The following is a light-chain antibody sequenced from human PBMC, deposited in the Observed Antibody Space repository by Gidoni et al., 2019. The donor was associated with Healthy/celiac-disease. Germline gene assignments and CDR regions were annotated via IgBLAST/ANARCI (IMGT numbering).Light chain of an antibody. CDR3: QQYNSYQWT. V-gene: IGKV1-5*03. J-gene: IGKJ1*01. Sequence: DIQMTQSPSTLSASVGDRVTITCRASQIISSWLAWYQQKPGKAPKLLIYKASSLESGVPSRFSGSGSGTEFTRTISSLQPDDFATYYCQQYNSYQWTFGQGTKVEIK. CDR1: QIISSW. CDR2: KAS.